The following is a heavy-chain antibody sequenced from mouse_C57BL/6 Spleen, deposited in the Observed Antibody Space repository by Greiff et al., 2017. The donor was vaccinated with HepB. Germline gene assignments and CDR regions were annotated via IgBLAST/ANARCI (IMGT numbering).Heavy chain of an antibody. D-gene: IGHD2-4*01. CDR3: ARDYYDYDLAY. CDR1: GFTFSSYA. J-gene: IGHJ3*01. V-gene: IGHV5-4*01. CDR2: ISDGGSYT. Sequence: DVKLVESGGGLVKPGGSLKLSCAASGFTFSSYAMSWVRQTPEKRLEWVATISDGGSYTYYPDNVKGRFTISRDNAKNNLYLQMSHLKSEDTAMYYCARDYYDYDLAYWGQGTLVTVSA.